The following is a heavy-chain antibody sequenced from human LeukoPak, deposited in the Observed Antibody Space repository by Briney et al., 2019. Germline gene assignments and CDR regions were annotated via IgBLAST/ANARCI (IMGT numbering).Heavy chain of an antibody. Sequence: ASVKVSCKASGYTFTSYDINWVRQATGQGLEWMGWMNPNSGNTGYAQQFQGRVTMTRNPSISTAYMELSSLRSEDPAVYYCARSRGRGGSLGDLFDYWGQGTLVTVSS. CDR3: ARSRGRGGSLGDLFDY. V-gene: IGHV1-8*01. CDR1: GYTFTSYD. D-gene: IGHD3-10*01. CDR2: MNPNSGNT. J-gene: IGHJ4*02.